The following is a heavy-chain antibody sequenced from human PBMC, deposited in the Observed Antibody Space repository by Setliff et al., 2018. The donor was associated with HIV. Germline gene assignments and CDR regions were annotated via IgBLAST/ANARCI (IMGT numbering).Heavy chain of an antibody. CDR2: IYHSGTT. Sequence: SETLSLTCTVSGYPISSGYYWGWIRQPPGKGLEWIGSIYHSGTTYYNPSLKSRVTISVDTSKNQFSLKLSSVTAADTAVYYCARDNSYYYGSGSHYWYGMDVWGQGTTVTVSS. CDR3: ARDNSYYYGSGSHYWYGMDV. V-gene: IGHV4-38-2*02. CDR1: GYPISSGYY. J-gene: IGHJ6*01. D-gene: IGHD3-10*01.